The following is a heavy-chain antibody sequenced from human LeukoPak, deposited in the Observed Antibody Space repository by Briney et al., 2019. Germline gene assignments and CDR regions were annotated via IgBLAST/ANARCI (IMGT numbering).Heavy chain of an antibody. CDR3: ARVGGDDYGDPYAYYFDY. Sequence: GASVKVSCKASGYTFTGYYIHWLRQAPGQGLEWMGRINPNSGGTNYAQKFQGRVTMTRDTSISTAYMELSSLRSDDTAVYYCARVGGDDYGDPYAYYFDYWGQGTLVTVSS. CDR1: GYTFTGYY. CDR2: INPNSGGT. V-gene: IGHV1-2*06. J-gene: IGHJ4*02. D-gene: IGHD4-17*01.